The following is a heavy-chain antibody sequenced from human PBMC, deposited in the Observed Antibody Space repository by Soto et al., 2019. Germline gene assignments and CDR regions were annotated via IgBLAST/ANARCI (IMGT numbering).Heavy chain of an antibody. Sequence: QVQLVESGGGVVQPGRSLRLSCAASGFTFSSYGMHWVRQAPGKGLEWVAVIWYDGSNKYYADSMKGRFTISRDNSKNTLYLQMNSLRAEDTAVYYCARHSGYDYYYYYGMDVWGQGTTVTVSS. D-gene: IGHD5-12*01. V-gene: IGHV3-33*01. CDR3: ARHSGYDYYYYYGMDV. CDR2: IWYDGSNK. CDR1: GFTFSSYG. J-gene: IGHJ6*02.